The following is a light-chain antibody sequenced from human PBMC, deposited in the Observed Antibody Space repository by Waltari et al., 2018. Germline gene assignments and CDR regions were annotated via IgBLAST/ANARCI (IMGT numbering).Light chain of an antibody. CDR1: SSAVGAHNY. CDR2: DVS. J-gene: IGLJ2*01. Sequence: SALTHPASVSGSPGQSVTISCTGSSSAVGAHNYVSWYQHHPGKAPQLSISDVSDRPSGVSDRFSGSKSGNTASLSISGLRADDEANYYCSSYTSVNTVVFGGGTKVTVL. CDR3: SSYTSVNTVV. V-gene: IGLV2-14*03.